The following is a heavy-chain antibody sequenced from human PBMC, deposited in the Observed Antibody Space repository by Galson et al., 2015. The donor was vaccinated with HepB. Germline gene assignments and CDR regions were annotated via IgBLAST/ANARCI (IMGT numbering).Heavy chain of an antibody. CDR3: AKDLVVWFKYYFDS. J-gene: IGHJ4*02. D-gene: IGHD3-9*01. CDR2: ISGSGGST. Sequence: SLRLSCAASGFTFSNYAMSWVRQAPGKGLEWVSSISGSGGSTYYADSVYGRFNISRDTSKNTVYLQMNSLRAEDTAIYYCAKDLVVWFKYYFDSWGQGTLVTVSS. V-gene: IGHV3-23*01. CDR1: GFTFSNYA.